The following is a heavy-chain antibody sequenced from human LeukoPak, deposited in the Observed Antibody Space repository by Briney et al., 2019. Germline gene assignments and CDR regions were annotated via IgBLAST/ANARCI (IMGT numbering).Heavy chain of an antibody. J-gene: IGHJ3*02. CDR3: ARDQNRAFDI. CDR2: IYYRGST. D-gene: IGHD1-14*01. CDR1: GVSISSYY. V-gene: IGHV4-59*01. Sequence: SETLSLTCTVSGVSISSYYWSWIRQPPGKGLEWIGYIYYRGSTNYNPSLKSRVTISVDTSKNQFSLKLTSVTAADTAVYYCARDQNRAFDIWGQGTMVTVSS.